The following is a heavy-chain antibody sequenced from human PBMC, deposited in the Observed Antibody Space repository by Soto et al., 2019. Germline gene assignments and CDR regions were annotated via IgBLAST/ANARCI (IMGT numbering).Heavy chain of an antibody. CDR2: INAGNGNT. CDR1: GYTFTSYA. V-gene: IGHV1-3*01. D-gene: IGHD3-22*01. J-gene: IGHJ3*02. Sequence: ASVKVSCKASGYTFTSYAMHWVRQAPGQRLEWMGWINAGNGNTKYSQKFQGRVTITRDTSASTAYMELSSLRSEDTAVYYCARVGRLYYYDSSGYYVWGAFDIWGQGTMVTVSS. CDR3: ARVGRLYYYDSSGYYVWGAFDI.